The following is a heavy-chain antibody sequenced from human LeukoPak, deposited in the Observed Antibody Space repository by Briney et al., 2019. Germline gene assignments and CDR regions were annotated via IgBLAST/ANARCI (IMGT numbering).Heavy chain of an antibody. CDR2: MNPNSGNT. V-gene: IGHV1-8*02. Sequence: ASVKVSCKASGYTFTGYYMHWVRQATGQGLEWMGWMNPNSGNTGYAQKFQGRVTMTRNTSISTAYMELSSLRSEDTAVYYCARASYYDFWSGYFANYYYYGMDVWGQGTTVTVSS. CDR3: ARASYYDFWSGYFANYYYYGMDV. D-gene: IGHD3-3*01. CDR1: GYTFTGYY. J-gene: IGHJ6*02.